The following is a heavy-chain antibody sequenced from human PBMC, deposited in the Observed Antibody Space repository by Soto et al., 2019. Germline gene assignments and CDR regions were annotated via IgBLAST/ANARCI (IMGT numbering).Heavy chain of an antibody. V-gene: IGHV4-59*08. CDR1: GGSISRSY. J-gene: IGHJ4*02. CDR3: ARHNYGSGSTYFDY. CDR2: IYYSGST. Sequence: PSETLSLTCTVSGGSISRSYWTWIRQPPGKGLEWIGYIYYSGSTNYNPSLKSRVTISVDTSKNQFSLKLNSMTAADTAVYYCARHNYGSGSTYFDYWGQGTLVTVSS. D-gene: IGHD3-10*01.